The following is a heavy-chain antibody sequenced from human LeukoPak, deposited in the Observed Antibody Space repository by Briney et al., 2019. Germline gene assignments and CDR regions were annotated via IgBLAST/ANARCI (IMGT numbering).Heavy chain of an antibody. V-gene: IGHV3-33*06. CDR1: GFTFSSYG. J-gene: IGHJ5*02. D-gene: IGHD2-2*01. Sequence: GRSLRLSCAASGFTFSSYGMHWVRQAPGKGLEWVAVIWYDGSNKYYADSVKGRFTISRDNSKNTLYLQMNSLRAEDTAVYYCAKDLEVVVPAALEFDPWGQGTLVTVSS. CDR3: AKDLEVVVPAALEFDP. CDR2: IWYDGSNK.